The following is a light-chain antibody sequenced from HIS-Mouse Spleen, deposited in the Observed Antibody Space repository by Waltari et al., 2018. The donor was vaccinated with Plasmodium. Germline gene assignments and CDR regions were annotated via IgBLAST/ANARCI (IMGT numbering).Light chain of an antibody. CDR3: YSTDSSGNHRV. Sequence: SYELTQPPSVSVSPGQTARITCSGDALPKKYAYWYQQKSGQAPVLVIHEDSKRPSGIPEIFSGSSSWTMSTLTISGAQVEDEADYYCYSTDSSGNHRVFGGGTKLTVL. CDR2: EDS. J-gene: IGLJ3*02. CDR1: ALPKKY. V-gene: IGLV3-10*01.